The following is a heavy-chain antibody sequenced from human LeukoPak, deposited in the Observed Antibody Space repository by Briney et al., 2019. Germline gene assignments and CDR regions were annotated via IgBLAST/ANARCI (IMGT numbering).Heavy chain of an antibody. Sequence: PSETLSLTCTVSGGSISSYYWSWIRQPPGKGLEWIGYIYYSGSTYYNPSLRSRVTISVDTSKNQFSLKLSSVTAADTAVYYCARDRHLVGATGWFDPWGQGILVTVSS. D-gene: IGHD1-26*01. J-gene: IGHJ5*02. CDR1: GGSISSYY. CDR2: IYYSGST. V-gene: IGHV4-59*12. CDR3: ARDRHLVGATGWFDP.